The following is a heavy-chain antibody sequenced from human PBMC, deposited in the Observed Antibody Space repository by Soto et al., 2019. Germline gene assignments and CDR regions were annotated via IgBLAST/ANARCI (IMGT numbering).Heavy chain of an antibody. D-gene: IGHD3-10*01. CDR2: ISYDGSNK. CDR1: GFTFSSYA. CDR3: ARVQESDYYGMDV. Sequence: GGSLRLCCAASGFTFSSYAMHWVRQAPGKGLEWVAVISYDGSNKYYADSVKGRFTISRDNSKNTLYLQMNSLRAEDTAVYYCARVQESDYYGMDVWGQGTTVTVYS. J-gene: IGHJ6*02. V-gene: IGHV3-30-3*01.